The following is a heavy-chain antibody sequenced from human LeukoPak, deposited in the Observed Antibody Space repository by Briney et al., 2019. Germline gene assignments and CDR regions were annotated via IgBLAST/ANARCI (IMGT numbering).Heavy chain of an antibody. CDR2: IYYSGST. CDR1: GGSISSGGYS. Sequence: ASQTLSLTCTVSGGSISSGGYSWSWIRQHPGKGLEWIGYIYYSGSTYYNPSLKSRVTISVDTSKNQFSLKLSSVTAADTAVYYCARGPYYYDSSGEPYYFDYWGQGTLVTVSS. J-gene: IGHJ4*02. D-gene: IGHD3-22*01. CDR3: ARGPYYYDSSGEPYYFDY. V-gene: IGHV4-31*03.